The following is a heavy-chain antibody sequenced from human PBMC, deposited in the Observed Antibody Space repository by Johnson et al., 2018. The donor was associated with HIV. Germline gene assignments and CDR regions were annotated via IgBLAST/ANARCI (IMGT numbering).Heavy chain of an antibody. D-gene: IGHD3-22*01. Sequence: VQLVESGGGVVQPGRSLRLSCAASGFTVSINYMSWVRQAPGKGLEWVSVIYNDGNTYHADSVKGRFTIPRDNSKNTLYLQMNSLRAEDTAVYYCARDRSTPQPYYYNSSGYRGYSGFDLWGQGTMVAVSS. CDR3: ARDRSTPQPYYYNSSGYRGYSGFDL. J-gene: IGHJ3*01. CDR1: GFTVSINY. V-gene: IGHV3-66*02. CDR2: IYNDGNT.